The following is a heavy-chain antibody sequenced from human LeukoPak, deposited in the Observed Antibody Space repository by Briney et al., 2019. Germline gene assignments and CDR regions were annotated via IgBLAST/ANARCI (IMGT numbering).Heavy chain of an antibody. CDR2: IYYSGSA. Sequence: SETLSLTCAVYGGSISPYYWSWIRQPPGKGLEWIGNIYYSGSANYNPSLKSRVTISVDTSKNQFSLNLSSVTAADTAVYYCARELSGFRRFDPWGQGTLVTVSS. CDR1: GGSISPYY. V-gene: IGHV4-59*01. J-gene: IGHJ5*02. D-gene: IGHD3-10*01. CDR3: ARELSGFRRFDP.